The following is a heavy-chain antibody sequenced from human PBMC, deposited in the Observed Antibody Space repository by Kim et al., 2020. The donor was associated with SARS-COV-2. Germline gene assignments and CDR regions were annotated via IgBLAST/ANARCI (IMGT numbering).Heavy chain of an antibody. V-gene: IGHV3-11*01. CDR3: ARELTSWRRKGH. CDR2: ISESGTTV. J-gene: IGHJ1*01. D-gene: IGHD6-6*01. CDR1: NSNFRFSGFY. Sequence: GGSLRLSCTASNSNFRFSGFYMSWIRQPPGKGLEWISYISESGTTVYYADPVKGRFTVSRDDAENFVFLQMNSLRFEDTAIYYCARELTSWRRKGHGGQG.